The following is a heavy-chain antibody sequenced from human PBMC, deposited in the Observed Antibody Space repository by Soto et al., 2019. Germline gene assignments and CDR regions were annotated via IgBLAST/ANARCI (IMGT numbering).Heavy chain of an antibody. CDR3: DGVRGWAQRSDGLDV. J-gene: IGHJ6*02. CDR1: GYTFTSYY. CDR2: INPSGGST. Sequence: QVQLVQSGAEVKKPGASVKVSCKASGYTFTSYYMHWVRQAPGQGLEWMGIINPSGGSTSYAQKCQGRVNMTRDTSTSTVYMELSSLRSEDTAVYYCDGVRGWAQRSDGLDVWGPGTTVTVSS. V-gene: IGHV1-46*01. D-gene: IGHD1-26*01.